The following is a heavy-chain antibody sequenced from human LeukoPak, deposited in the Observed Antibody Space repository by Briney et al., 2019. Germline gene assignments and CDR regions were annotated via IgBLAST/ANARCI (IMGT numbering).Heavy chain of an antibody. Sequence: GGSLRLSCAASGFTFSSYNMNWVRQAPGKGLEWVSYISSSGRTIYYADSVKGRFTVSRDNAKNSLYLQMNSLRDGDTAVYYCARPTDSGYHAPDYWGQGTLVTVSS. J-gene: IGHJ4*02. CDR2: ISSSGRTI. CDR1: GFTFSSYN. CDR3: ARPTDSGYHAPDY. D-gene: IGHD5-18*01. V-gene: IGHV3-48*02.